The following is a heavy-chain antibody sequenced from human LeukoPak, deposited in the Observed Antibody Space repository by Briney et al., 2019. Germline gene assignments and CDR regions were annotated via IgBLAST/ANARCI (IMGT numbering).Heavy chain of an antibody. Sequence: SETLSLTCAVSGYSISSGYYWGWIRQPPGKGLEWIGSIYHSGSTYYNPSLKSRVTISVDTSKNQSSLKLSSVTAADTSVYYCARQAAGTQDFDYWGQGTLVTVSS. V-gene: IGHV4-38-2*01. J-gene: IGHJ4*02. CDR2: IYHSGST. CDR1: GYSISSGYY. D-gene: IGHD6-13*01. CDR3: ARQAAGTQDFDY.